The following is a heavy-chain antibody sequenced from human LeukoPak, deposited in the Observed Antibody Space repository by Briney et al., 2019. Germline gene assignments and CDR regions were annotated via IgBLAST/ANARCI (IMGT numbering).Heavy chain of an antibody. CDR1: GYTFTSHY. J-gene: IGHJ6*02. CDR3: ARWVGGPAGINYYGMDV. D-gene: IGHD2-2*01. CDR2: INPSGGST. Sequence: ASVKVSCKASGYTFTSHYMQWVRQAPGQGFEWMGIINPSGGSTSYAQKFQGRVTMTRDTSTSIVYMELNSLRSEDTAVYYCARWVGGPAGINYYGMDVWGQETTVTVSS. V-gene: IGHV1-46*01.